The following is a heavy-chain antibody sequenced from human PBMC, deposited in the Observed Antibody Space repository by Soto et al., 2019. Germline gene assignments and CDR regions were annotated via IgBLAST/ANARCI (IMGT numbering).Heavy chain of an antibody. J-gene: IGHJ5*02. D-gene: IGHD4-17*01. CDR2: ISRTGDDV. CDR1: GFIFTNYG. V-gene: IGHV3-21*06. Sequence: EGQLVESGGGLVKPGGSLRLSCAAPGFIFTNYGMHWVRQAPGKGLEWVASISRTGDDVLYADSVKGRFSISRDNAKNSLSLQMSSLRVEDTSVYYCATDSLYSTTWYDYFDLWGQGTLVTVSS. CDR3: ATDSLYSTTWYDYFDL.